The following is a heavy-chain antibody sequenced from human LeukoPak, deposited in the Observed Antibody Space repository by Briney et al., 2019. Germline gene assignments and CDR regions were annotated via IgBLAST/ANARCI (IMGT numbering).Heavy chain of an antibody. CDR2: ISSSSSTI. D-gene: IGHD3-3*01. V-gene: IGHV3-48*04. Sequence: GGSLRLSCAASGFTFSSYSMNWVRQAPGKGLEWVSYISSSSSTIYYADSVKGRFTISRDNAKNSLYLQMNSLRTEDTAVYYCAKAPPDSYFDYWGQGTLVTVSS. CDR3: AKAPPDSYFDY. J-gene: IGHJ4*02. CDR1: GFTFSSYS.